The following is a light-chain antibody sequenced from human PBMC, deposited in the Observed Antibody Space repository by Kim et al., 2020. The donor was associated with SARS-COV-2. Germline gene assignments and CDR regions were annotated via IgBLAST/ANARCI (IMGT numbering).Light chain of an antibody. CDR3: QHSFSTPVT. CDR1: QSISSY. V-gene: IGKV1-39*01. J-gene: IGKJ5*01. Sequence: ASVGDRVTITCRAIQSISSYLNWYQQKPGEPPKLLIYKAYSLQSGVPSRFSGSGSGTDFTLTISSLQPEDFATYYCQHSFSTPVTFGQGTRLEIK. CDR2: KAY.